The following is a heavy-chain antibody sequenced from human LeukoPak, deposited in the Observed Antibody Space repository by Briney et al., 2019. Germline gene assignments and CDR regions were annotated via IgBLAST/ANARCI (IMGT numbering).Heavy chain of an antibody. CDR2: INPDGSEK. J-gene: IGHJ4*02. V-gene: IGHV3-7*01. D-gene: IGHD2-2*01. CDR1: GFTFNIHW. Sequence: GGSLRLSCAASGFTFNIHWMTWVRQAPGKGLERVAKINPDGSEKYYVDSVKGRFTISRDNTKNSLYLQMNSLRAEDTAVYYCARENRPSCCFDYWGQGTLVTVSS. CDR3: ARENRPSCCFDY.